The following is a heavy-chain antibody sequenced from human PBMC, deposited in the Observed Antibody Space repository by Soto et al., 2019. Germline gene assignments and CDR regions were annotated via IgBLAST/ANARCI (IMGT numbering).Heavy chain of an antibody. D-gene: IGHD5-12*01. CDR3: ARGDIVATIGPDY. CDR1: GGSISSYY. CDR2: IYYSGST. Sequence: SETLSLTCTVSGGSISSYYWSWIRQPPGKGLEWIGYIYYSGSTNYNPSLKSRVTISIDTSKHQFSLKLSSVTAADTAVYYCARGDIVATIGPDYWGQGTLVTVSP. J-gene: IGHJ4*02. V-gene: IGHV4-59*01.